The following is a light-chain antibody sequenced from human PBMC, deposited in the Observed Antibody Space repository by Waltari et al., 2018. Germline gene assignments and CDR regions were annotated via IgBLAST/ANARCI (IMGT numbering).Light chain of an antibody. J-gene: IGLJ2*01. CDR3: QSYDSSLSGYVV. CDR2: GNS. Sequence: QSVLTQPPSVSGAPGQRVTISCTGSSSNIGAGYDVHWYQQLPGTAPKVLIYGNSNRPSGVPDRFSGSKSDTSASLAITGLQAEDEADYYCQSYDSSLSGYVVFGGGTKLTVL. V-gene: IGLV1-40*01. CDR1: SSNIGAGYD.